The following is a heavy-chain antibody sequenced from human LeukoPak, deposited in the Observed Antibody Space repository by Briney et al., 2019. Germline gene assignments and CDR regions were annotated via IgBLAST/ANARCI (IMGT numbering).Heavy chain of an antibody. V-gene: IGHV4-61*01. Sequence: SETLSLTCTVSGGSVSRDNYSWSWIRQPPGKGLEWIGYIYYSGSTNYNPSLKSRVTISVDTSKNQFSLKLSSVTAADTAVYYCARDDAEADYFDYWGQGTLVTVSS. CDR1: GGSVSRDNYS. CDR2: IYYSGST. J-gene: IGHJ4*02. CDR3: ARDDAEADYFDY.